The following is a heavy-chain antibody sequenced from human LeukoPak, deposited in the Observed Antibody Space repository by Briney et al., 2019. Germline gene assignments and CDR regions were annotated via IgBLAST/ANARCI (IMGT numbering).Heavy chain of an antibody. Sequence: SETLSLTCTVSGGSISSSSYYWGWIRQPPGKGLEWIGSIYYSGSTYYNPSLKSRVTISVDTSKNQFSLKLSSVTAADTAVYYWARDSGRDSSSWYGPNYWGQGTLVTVSS. CDR1: GGSISSSSYY. J-gene: IGHJ4*02. CDR3: ARDSGRDSSSWYGPNY. CDR2: IYYSGST. D-gene: IGHD6-13*01. V-gene: IGHV4-39*07.